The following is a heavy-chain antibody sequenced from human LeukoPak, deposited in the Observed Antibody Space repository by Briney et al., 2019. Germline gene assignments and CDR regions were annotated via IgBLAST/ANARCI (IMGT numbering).Heavy chain of an antibody. CDR1: GGSVTSGTYH. CDR2: VYFDGGT. Sequence: SETLSLTCSVSGGSVTSGTYHWGWICQPPGKGLEWIGSVYFDGGTHYKPSLQSRVTISVDTSKNQFSLRLSSVTAADTALYYCARDHYYDGRGRFDPWGQGTLVTVSS. J-gene: IGHJ5*02. D-gene: IGHD3-16*01. CDR3: ARDHYYDGRGRFDP. V-gene: IGHV4-39*07.